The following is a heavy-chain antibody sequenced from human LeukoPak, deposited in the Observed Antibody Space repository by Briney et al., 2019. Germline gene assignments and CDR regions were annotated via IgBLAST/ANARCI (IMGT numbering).Heavy chain of an antibody. J-gene: IGHJ3*02. V-gene: IGHV4-39*07. CDR3: ARRFWSDYYNGRAFDI. CDR1: GGSISSSSYY. D-gene: IGHD3-3*01. CDR2: IYYSGST. Sequence: SETLSLTCTVSGGSISSSSYYWGWIRQPPGKGLEWFGSIYYSGSTYYNPSLKSRLSISVDTSKNQFSLKLSAVTAADTAVYYCARRFWSDYYNGRAFDIWGQGTMVTVSS.